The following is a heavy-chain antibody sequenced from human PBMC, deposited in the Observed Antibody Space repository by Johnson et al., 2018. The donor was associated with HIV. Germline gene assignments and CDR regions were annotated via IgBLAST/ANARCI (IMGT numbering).Heavy chain of an antibody. Sequence: VHLVESGGGLVQPGGSLRLSCAASGFTFSPYWMHWVRQAPGQGLVWVSRIISDVSSAIYTDSVTGRFTISRDNTKNTLYLQMNSLRAEDTAVYYCTTGAFHAYDMWGQGTMVTVSS. CDR1: GFTFSPYW. CDR3: TTGAFHAYDM. V-gene: IGHV3-74*02. J-gene: IGHJ3*02. CDR2: IISDVSSA. D-gene: IGHD2/OR15-2a*01.